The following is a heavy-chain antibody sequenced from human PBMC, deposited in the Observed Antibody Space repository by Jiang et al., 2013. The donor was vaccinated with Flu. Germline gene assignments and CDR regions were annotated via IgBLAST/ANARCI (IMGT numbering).Heavy chain of an antibody. CDR1: GFSLSTTGMR. CDR2: IDWDDDK. Sequence: KPTQTLTLTCTFSGFSLSTTGMRVNWIRQPPGKALEWLARIDWDDDKFYNTSLKTRLTISKDTSKNQVVLTMTSMDPVDTATYYCARGPYYYGSGSYYFDYWGQGTLVTVSS. J-gene: IGHJ4*02. CDR3: ARGPYYYGSGSYYFDY. D-gene: IGHD3-10*01. V-gene: IGHV2-70*04.